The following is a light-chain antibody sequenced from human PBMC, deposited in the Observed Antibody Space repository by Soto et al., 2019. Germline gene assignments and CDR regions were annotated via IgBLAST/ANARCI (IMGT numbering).Light chain of an antibody. Sequence: ERVMTESPVTLSVSPGESVTLSCRASQSVGTNLAWYQQKPGQAPSLLIYGVSTRATGIPTRFSGSGSGRQFTLTISSLQSEDFAVYYCQQYNNWPQTFGQGTMVDIK. CDR2: GVS. V-gene: IGKV3-15*01. J-gene: IGKJ1*01. CDR3: QQYNNWPQT. CDR1: QSVGTN.